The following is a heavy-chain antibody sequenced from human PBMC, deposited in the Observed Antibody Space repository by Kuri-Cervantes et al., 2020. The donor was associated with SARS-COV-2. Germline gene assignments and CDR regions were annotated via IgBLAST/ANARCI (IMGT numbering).Heavy chain of an antibody. CDR1: GYTFTDYC. CDR3: ARGGFRLATMSSGEDY. V-gene: IGHV1-2*02. CDR2: INPNSGGT. D-gene: IGHD5-24*01. J-gene: IGHJ4*02. Sequence: SVKVSCEASGYTFTDYCMHWVRPAPGQGLEWVGWINPNSGGTNYAQKLQGRVTMTRDTSISTVYMELSRLRSDDTAVYYCARGGFRLATMSSGEDYRGQGTLVTVSS.